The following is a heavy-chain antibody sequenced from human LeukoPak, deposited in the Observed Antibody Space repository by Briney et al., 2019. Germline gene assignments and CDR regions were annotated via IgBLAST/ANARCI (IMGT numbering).Heavy chain of an antibody. Sequence: GGSLRLSCAASGFTFSSYSMNWVRQAPGKGLEWVSYISSSSSTTYYADSVKGRFTISRDNSKNTLYLQMNSLRAEDTAVYYCSGYSYGPPYYFDYWGQGTLVTVSS. CDR1: GFTFSSYS. V-gene: IGHV3-48*01. J-gene: IGHJ4*02. CDR3: SGYSYGPPYYFDY. D-gene: IGHD5-18*01. CDR2: ISSSSSTT.